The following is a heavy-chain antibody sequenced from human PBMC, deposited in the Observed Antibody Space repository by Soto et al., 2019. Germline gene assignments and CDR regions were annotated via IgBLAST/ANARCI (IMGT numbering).Heavy chain of an antibody. Sequence: ASVKVSCKASGYTFSSYPITWVRQAPGQGLEWMGWISPYNGNTNYAQNLQGRVTMTTDTSTTTAYMELSSLRSEDTAVYYCARDLSSPHYDFWSGTFDYWGQGTLVTVSS. CDR3: ARDLSSPHYDFWSGTFDY. J-gene: IGHJ4*02. CDR2: ISPYNGNT. CDR1: GYTFSSYP. V-gene: IGHV1-18*01. D-gene: IGHD3-3*01.